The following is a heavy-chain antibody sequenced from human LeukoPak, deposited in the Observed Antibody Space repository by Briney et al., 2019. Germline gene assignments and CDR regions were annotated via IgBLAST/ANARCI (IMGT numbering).Heavy chain of an antibody. V-gene: IGHV4-34*01. Sequence: SETLSLTCAVYGGSFSGYYWSWIRQHPGKGLEWIGEINHSGSTNYNPSLKSRVTISVDTSKNQFSLKLSSVTAADTAVYYCARGSRPYFDYWGQGTLVTVSS. J-gene: IGHJ4*02. CDR3: ARGSRPYFDY. CDR1: GGSFSGYY. CDR2: INHSGST. D-gene: IGHD6-6*01.